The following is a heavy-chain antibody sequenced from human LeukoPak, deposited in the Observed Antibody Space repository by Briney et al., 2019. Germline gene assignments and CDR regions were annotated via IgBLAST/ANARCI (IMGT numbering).Heavy chain of an antibody. CDR3: AKDRIAVAGKGQLMY. J-gene: IGHJ4*02. D-gene: IGHD6-19*01. Sequence: GGSLRLSCAASGFTFSSYGMHWVRQAPGKGLEWVAVISYDGSNKYYADSVKGRFTISRDNSKNTLYLQMNSLRAEDTTVYYCAKDRIAVAGKGQLMYWGQGTLVTVSS. V-gene: IGHV3-30*18. CDR1: GFTFSSYG. CDR2: ISYDGSNK.